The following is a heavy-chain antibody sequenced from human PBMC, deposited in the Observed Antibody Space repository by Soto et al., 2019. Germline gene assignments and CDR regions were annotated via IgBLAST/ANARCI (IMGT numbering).Heavy chain of an antibody. CDR2: INQDGSEK. CDR3: ARVKYNSVVNLGLDG. Sequence: GGSLRLSCVASGFTFNTYWMNWVRQSPGKGLECVANINQDGSEKFHVDSVKGRFTISRDNARNSLFLHMKRLRGEDTATYFCARVKYNSVVNLGLDGWGPGSQVTLYS. J-gene: IGHJ6*02. CDR1: GFTFNTYW. D-gene: IGHD1-1*01. V-gene: IGHV3-7*03.